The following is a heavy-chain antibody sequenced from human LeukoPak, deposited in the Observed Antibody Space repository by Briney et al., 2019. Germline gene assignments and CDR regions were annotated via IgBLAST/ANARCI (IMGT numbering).Heavy chain of an antibody. CDR3: ARHELVRGVIPLWYFDL. Sequence: SETLSLTCAVYGGSFSGYYWSWIRQPPGKGLEWIGEINHSGSTNYNPSLKSRVTISVDTSKNQFSLKLSSVTAADTAVYYCARHELVRGVIPLWYFDLWGRGTLVTVSS. CDR1: GGSFSGYY. J-gene: IGHJ2*01. V-gene: IGHV4-34*01. CDR2: INHSGST. D-gene: IGHD3-10*01.